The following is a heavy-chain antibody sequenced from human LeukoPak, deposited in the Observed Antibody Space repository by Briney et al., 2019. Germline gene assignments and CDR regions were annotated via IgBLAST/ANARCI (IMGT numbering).Heavy chain of an antibody. CDR3: ARDGGGTGRPFDY. CDR1: GGSISIYY. CDR2: IYTSGNT. D-gene: IGHD1-26*01. Sequence: SETLSLTCTVSGGSISIYYWNWIRQLAGKGLEWIGRIYTSGNTNHNPSLKSRVTMSVDTSNNHLSLNLSSVTAADTAVYYCARDGGGTGRPFDYWGQGTLVTVSS. V-gene: IGHV4-4*07. J-gene: IGHJ4*02.